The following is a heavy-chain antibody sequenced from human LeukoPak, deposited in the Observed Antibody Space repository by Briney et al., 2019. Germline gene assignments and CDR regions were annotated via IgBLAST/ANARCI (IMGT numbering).Heavy chain of an antibody. CDR1: GFTFDDYA. J-gene: IGHJ6*04. CDR3: AELGITMIGGV. V-gene: IGHV3-9*01. Sequence: TGGSLRLSCAASGFTFDDYAMHWVRQAPGKGLEWVSGISWNSGSIGYADSVKGRFTISRDDAKNSLYLQMNSLRAKDTAVYYCAELGITMIGGVWGKGTTVTISS. D-gene: IGHD3-10*02. CDR2: ISWNSGSI.